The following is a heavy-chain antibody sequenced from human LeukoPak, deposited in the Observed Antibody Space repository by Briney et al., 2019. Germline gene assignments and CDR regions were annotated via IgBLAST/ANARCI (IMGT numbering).Heavy chain of an antibody. CDR2: IYYSGST. CDR1: GGSISSYY. J-gene: IGHJ4*02. V-gene: IGHV4-59*08. CDR3: ARHDSSSRYDDWYYFDY. Sequence: SETLSLTCTVSGGSISSYYWSWIRQPPGKGLEWIGYIYYSGSTNYNPSLKSRVTISVDTSKNQFSLKLSSVTAADTAVYYCARHDSSSRYDDWYYFDYWGQGTLVTVSS. D-gene: IGHD6-13*01.